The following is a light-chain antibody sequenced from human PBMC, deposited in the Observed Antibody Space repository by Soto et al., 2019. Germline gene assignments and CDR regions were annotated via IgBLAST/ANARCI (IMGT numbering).Light chain of an antibody. Sequence: EIVLAQSPDTLSLSPGERASLSCRASQSVRAYLAWYQQKPGQAPRLLIYAASNRATGIPARFSGSASGTDFTLTISSLEPEDFAVYYCHQRSSWPLTFGGGTKVDNK. V-gene: IGKV3-11*01. J-gene: IGKJ4*01. CDR2: AAS. CDR1: QSVRAY. CDR3: HQRSSWPLT.